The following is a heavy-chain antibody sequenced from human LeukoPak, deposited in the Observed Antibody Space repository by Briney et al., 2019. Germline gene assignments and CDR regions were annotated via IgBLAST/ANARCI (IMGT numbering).Heavy chain of an antibody. CDR2: ISSSGSTI. J-gene: IGHJ6*02. Sequence: GGSLRLSCAASGFTFSDYYMSWIRQAPGKGLEWVSYISSSGSTIYYADSVKGRFTISRDNAKNSLYLQMNSLRAEDTAVYYCARNPRGYSYASYYYYGMDVWGQGTTVTVSS. CDR3: ARNPRGYSYASYYYYGMDV. CDR1: GFTFSDYY. V-gene: IGHV3-11*01. D-gene: IGHD5-18*01.